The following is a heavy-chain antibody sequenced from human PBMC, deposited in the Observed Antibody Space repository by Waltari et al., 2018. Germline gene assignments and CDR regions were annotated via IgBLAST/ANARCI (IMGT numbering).Heavy chain of an antibody. J-gene: IGHJ4*02. Sequence: EVELVQSGAEVKKPGESLKISCKGSGYSFDNFWIGWVRRKPGRGLEWLGSINPGASETKYSPSFLCQGTMSADKAISTVYLQRTSLQTSDTAIYYCARHVKGGGGGGYIEYWGQGTRVTVSS. CDR1: GYSFDNFW. CDR2: INPGASET. D-gene: IGHD2-15*01. V-gene: IGHV5-51*01. CDR3: ARHVKGGGGGGYIEY.